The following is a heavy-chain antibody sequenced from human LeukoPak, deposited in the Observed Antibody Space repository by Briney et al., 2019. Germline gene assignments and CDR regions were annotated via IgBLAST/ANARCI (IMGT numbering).Heavy chain of an antibody. J-gene: IGHJ4*02. CDR2: INHSGST. CDR1: GGSFSGYY. D-gene: IGHD3-10*01. V-gene: IGHV4-34*01. CDR3: ARDLGFYGSGGFDY. Sequence: PSETLSLTCAVYGGSFSGYYWSWIRQPPGKGLEWIGEINHSGSTYYNPSLKSRVTISVDTSKNQFSLKLSSVTAADTAVYYCARDLGFYGSGGFDYWGQGTLVTVSS.